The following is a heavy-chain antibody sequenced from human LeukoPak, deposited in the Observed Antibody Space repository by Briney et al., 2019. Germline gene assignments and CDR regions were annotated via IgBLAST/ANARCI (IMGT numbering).Heavy chain of an antibody. Sequence: PGGSLRLSCAASGFTFSSYSMNWVRQAPGKGLEWVSYISSSSSTIYYADSVKGRFTISRDNAKNSLYLQMNSLRAEDTAVYYCASWSTDDAFDIWGQGTMVTVSS. CDR3: ASWSTDDAFDI. J-gene: IGHJ3*02. CDR2: ISSSSSTI. CDR1: GFTFSSYS. V-gene: IGHV3-48*04.